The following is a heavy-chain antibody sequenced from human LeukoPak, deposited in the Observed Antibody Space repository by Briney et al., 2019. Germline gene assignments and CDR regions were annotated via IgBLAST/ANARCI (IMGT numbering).Heavy chain of an antibody. CDR1: GFTFSSYE. CDR2: ISSSGSTI. Sequence: QSGGSLRLSCAASGFTFSSYEMNWVRQAPGKGLEWVSYISSSGSTIYYADSVKGRFTISRDNAKNSLYLQMNSLRAEDAAVYYCASTDSSSWYGGFDYWGQGTLVTVSS. CDR3: ASTDSSSWYGGFDY. V-gene: IGHV3-48*03. J-gene: IGHJ4*02. D-gene: IGHD6-13*01.